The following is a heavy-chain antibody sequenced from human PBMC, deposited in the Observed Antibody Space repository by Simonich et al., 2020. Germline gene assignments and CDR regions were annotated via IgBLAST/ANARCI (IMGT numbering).Heavy chain of an antibody. J-gene: IGHJ3*02. Sequence: QVQLVQSGAEVKKPGASVKVSCKASGYTFTGYYIHWVRQAPGQGLEWMEWNKPKRGGKNYAQKFQGRVTMTRDTSISTAYMELSRLRSDDTAVYYCARVSGGTAMVTSTFDIWGQGTMVTVSS. CDR1: GYTFTGYY. D-gene: IGHD5-18*01. V-gene: IGHV1-2*02. CDR3: ARVSGGTAMVTSTFDI. CDR2: NKPKRGGK.